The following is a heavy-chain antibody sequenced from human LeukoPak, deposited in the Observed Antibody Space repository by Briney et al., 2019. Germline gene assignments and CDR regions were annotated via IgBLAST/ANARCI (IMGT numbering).Heavy chain of an antibody. CDR1: GGSISSSSYY. CDR3: ARRGVGAAGYFDN. D-gene: IGHD1-26*01. J-gene: IGHJ4*02. V-gene: IGHV4-39*01. CDR2: INYSGNT. Sequence: SETLSLTCTVSGGSISSSSYYWGWIRQPPGKGLEWIGSINYSGNTYYNPSLKSRVIMSVDTSKNQFSLKLSSVTAADTAVYYCARRGVGAAGYFDNWGQGTLVTVSS.